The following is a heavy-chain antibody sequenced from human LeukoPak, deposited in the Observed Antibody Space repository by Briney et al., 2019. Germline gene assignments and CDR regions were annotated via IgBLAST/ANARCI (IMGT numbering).Heavy chain of an antibody. D-gene: IGHD6-13*01. CDR2: VTGSGGSS. J-gene: IGHJ4*02. CDR1: GFTFSSYA. CDR3: AKEGIAAPLYYFDY. Sequence: SGGSLRLSCAASGFTFSSYAMHWVRQAPGKGLEWVSTVTGSGGSSYYADSVKGRFTISRDNSKNTLFLQMNSLRAEDTAVYYCAKEGIAAPLYYFDYWGQGNLVTVSS. V-gene: IGHV3-23*01.